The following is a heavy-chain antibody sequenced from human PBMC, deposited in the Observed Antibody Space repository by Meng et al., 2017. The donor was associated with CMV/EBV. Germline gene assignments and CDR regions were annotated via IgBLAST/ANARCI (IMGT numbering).Heavy chain of an antibody. CDR3: ARGLGTLRFLEWLPLDFDY. CDR1: GFTFSSYA. Sequence: GKSLKISCAASGFTFSSYAMHWVRQAPGKGLEWVAVISYDGSNKYYADSVKGRFTISRDNSKNTLYLQMNSLRAEDTAVYYCARGLGTLRFLEWLPLDFDYWGQGTLVTVSS. V-gene: IGHV3-30*04. D-gene: IGHD3-3*01. J-gene: IGHJ4*02. CDR2: ISYDGSNK.